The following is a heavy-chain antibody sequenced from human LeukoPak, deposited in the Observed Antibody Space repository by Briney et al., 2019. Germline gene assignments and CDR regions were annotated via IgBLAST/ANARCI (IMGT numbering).Heavy chain of an antibody. CDR3: ARSGYGDIHFDY. V-gene: IGHV3-21*01. CDR2: ISSSSSYI. D-gene: IGHD4-17*01. J-gene: IGHJ4*02. CDR1: GFTFSSYS. Sequence: GWSLRLSCAASGFTFSSYSMNRVRQAPGKGLEWVSSISSSSSYIYYADSVKGRFTISRDNAKNSLYLQMNSLRAEDTAVYYCARSGYGDIHFDYWGQGTLVTVSS.